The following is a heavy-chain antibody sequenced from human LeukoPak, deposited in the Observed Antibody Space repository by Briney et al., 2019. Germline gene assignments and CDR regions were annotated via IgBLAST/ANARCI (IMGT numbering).Heavy chain of an antibody. CDR1: GGSISSYY. D-gene: IGHD6-19*01. J-gene: IGHJ4*02. CDR3: ARHASVDGNWPRPLDY. CDR2: IYYSGST. V-gene: IGHV4-59*04. Sequence: PSETLSLTCTVSGGSISSYYWSWIRQPPGKGLEWIGYIYYSGSTYYKPSLKTRVTISVDTSKNQFSLKLTSVTAADTAVYYCARHASVDGNWPRPLDYWGQGSLVSVSS.